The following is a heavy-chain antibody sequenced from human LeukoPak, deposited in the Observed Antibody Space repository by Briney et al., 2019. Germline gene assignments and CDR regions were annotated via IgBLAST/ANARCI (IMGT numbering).Heavy chain of an antibody. J-gene: IGHJ4*02. CDR3: ARGYGSSRGWY. V-gene: IGHV3-74*01. D-gene: IGHD6-6*01. Sequence: GSLRLSCAASGFTFSSYWMHWVRPAPGKGLVWVSRINSDGSSTSYADSVKGRFTISRDNAKNTLYLQMNSLRAEDTAVYYCARGYGSSRGWYWGQGTLVTVSS. CDR2: INSDGSST. CDR1: GFTFSSYW.